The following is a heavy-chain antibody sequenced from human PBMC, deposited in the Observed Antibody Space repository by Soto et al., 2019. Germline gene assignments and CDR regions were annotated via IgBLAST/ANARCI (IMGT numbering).Heavy chain of an antibody. CDR1: GYSFTSYW. CDR2: IYPGDSHT. V-gene: IGHV5-51*01. J-gene: IGHJ4*02. D-gene: IGHD6-13*01. Sequence: GESLKISCKGSGYSFTSYWIGWVRQMPGKGLEWMGIIYPGDSHTKYSPSFQGQVTISADKSISTAYLQWSSLKASDSAIYFCASHTNSWYYFDHWGQGTVVTVSS. CDR3: ASHTNSWYYFDH.